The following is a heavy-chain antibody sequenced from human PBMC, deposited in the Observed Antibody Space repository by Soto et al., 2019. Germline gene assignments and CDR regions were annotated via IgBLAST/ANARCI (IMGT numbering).Heavy chain of an antibody. J-gene: IGHJ6*02. CDR2: ISGYNGKT. V-gene: IGHV1-18*01. Sequence: QVQLVQSGNEVKKPGASVNVSCKASGYSFTRYGISWVRQAPGQGLEWMGWISGYNGKTKYAQKLQGRVSIPTATSTSTAYMELRSLGSDATAGYYCAREGDRPYYYYGMDVWGQGTTVTVSS. CDR3: AREGDRPYYYYGMDV. CDR1: GYSFTRYG. D-gene: IGHD3-16*01.